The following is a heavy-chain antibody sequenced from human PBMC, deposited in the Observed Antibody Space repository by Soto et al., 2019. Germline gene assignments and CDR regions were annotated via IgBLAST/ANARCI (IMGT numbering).Heavy chain of an antibody. CDR1: GFTFSSYA. J-gene: IGHJ6*02. V-gene: IGHV3-23*01. CDR2: ISGSGGST. CDR3: AKGMASMIVVVITGYYGMDV. Sequence: EVQLLESGGGLVQPGGSLRLSCAASGFTFSSYAMSWVRQAPGKGLEWVSAISGSGGSTYYADSVKGRFTISRDNSQNPLYLQMNSLRAEDTAVYYCAKGMASMIVVVITGYYGMDVWGQGTTVTVSS. D-gene: IGHD3-22*01.